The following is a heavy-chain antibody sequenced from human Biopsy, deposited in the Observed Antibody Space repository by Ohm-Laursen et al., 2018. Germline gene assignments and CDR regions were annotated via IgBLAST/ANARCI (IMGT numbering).Heavy chain of an antibody. V-gene: IGHV4-59*08. CDR3: ARNRVDVVKVTTIGWNFDL. Sequence: SDTLSLTCTVSGYTISTYYWNWIRQTPGKGLEWIGYIHYTGHIRINPSLNSRATISVDTSKDQFSLKLSSLTAADTAIYYCARNRVDVVKVTTIGWNFDLWGLGTLVTVS. J-gene: IGHJ2*01. D-gene: IGHD5-12*01. CDR2: IHYTGHI. CDR1: GYTISTYY.